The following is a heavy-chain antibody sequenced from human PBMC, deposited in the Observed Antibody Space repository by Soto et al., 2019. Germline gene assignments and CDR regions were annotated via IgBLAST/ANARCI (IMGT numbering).Heavy chain of an antibody. J-gene: IGHJ4*02. CDR2: ISGSGGST. CDR3: AKDVDIVATKYFDY. V-gene: IGHV3-23*01. D-gene: IGHD5-12*01. Sequence: QPXVSLRLSCAASGFTFSSYAMSWVRQAPGKGLEWVSAISGSGGSTYYADSVKGRFTISRDNSKNTLYLQMNSLRAEDTAVYYCAKDVDIVATKYFDYWGQGTLVTVSS. CDR1: GFTFSSYA.